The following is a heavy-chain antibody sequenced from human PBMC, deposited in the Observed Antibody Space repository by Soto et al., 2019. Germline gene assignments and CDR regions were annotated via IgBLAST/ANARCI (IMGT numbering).Heavy chain of an antibody. D-gene: IGHD3-3*02. CDR1: GFPFSFYG. J-gene: IGHJ3*02. CDR2: IVSDGSAI. Sequence: GGSLSLSCAVSGFPFSFYGFHWVRQSPGKGLEWLGVIVSDGSAIYHADSLEGRFFISRDNSKDILYLQMNSLRVEDTAVYYCARDDAFDNENGFDMWGQGTMVTVSS. CDR3: ARDDAFDNENGFDM. V-gene: IGHV3-33*01.